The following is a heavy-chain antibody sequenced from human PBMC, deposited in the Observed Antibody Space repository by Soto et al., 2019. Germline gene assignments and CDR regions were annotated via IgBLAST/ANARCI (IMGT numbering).Heavy chain of an antibody. J-gene: IGHJ6*03. V-gene: IGHV1-18*01. CDR1: GYTFTSYG. CDR2: ISAYNGNT. Sequence: VASVKVSCKASGYTFTSYGISWVRQAPGQGLEWMGWISAYNGNTNYAQKLQGRVTMTTDTSTSTAYMELRSLRSDDTAVYYCARVSSYNSYYYMDVWGKGTTVTVSS. CDR3: ARVSSYNSYYYMDV. D-gene: IGHD1-1*01.